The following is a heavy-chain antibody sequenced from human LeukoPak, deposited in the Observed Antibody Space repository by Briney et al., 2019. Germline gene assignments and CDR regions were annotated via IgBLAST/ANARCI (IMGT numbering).Heavy chain of an antibody. J-gene: IGHJ6*02. Sequence: KPSETLSLTCTVSGGSISSSSYYWSWIRQPPGKGLEWIGEINHSGSTNYNPSLKSRVTISVDTSKNQFSLKLSPVAAADTAVYYCARHRRYYDFWSGYYPPLYYYGMDVWGQGTTVTVSS. V-gene: IGHV4-39*01. CDR2: INHSGST. CDR3: ARHRRYYDFWSGYYPPLYYYGMDV. D-gene: IGHD3-3*01. CDR1: GGSISSSSYY.